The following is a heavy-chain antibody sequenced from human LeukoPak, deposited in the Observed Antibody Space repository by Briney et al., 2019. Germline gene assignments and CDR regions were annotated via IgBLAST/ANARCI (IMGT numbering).Heavy chain of an antibody. CDR3: AREKFDS. CDR2: VSYEGTIK. J-gene: IGHJ5*01. CDR1: GSAFSNFA. Sequence: GGSLRLSCAASGSAFSNFAMHWVRQAPGKGLEWVAVVSYEGTIKYYSDSAKGRFTISRDNSNSLISLQMNNLTTEDTAAYYCAREKFDSWGQGTLVTVSS. V-gene: IGHV3-30*14.